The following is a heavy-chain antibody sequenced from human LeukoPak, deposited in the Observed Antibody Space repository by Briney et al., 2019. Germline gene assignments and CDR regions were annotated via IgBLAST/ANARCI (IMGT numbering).Heavy chain of an antibody. D-gene: IGHD3-22*01. CDR3: ARAPPEWVSSDYDGSWFDP. CDR1: GGSISSGGYS. Sequence: SETLSLTCGASGGSISSGGYSWSWIRQPPGKGLEWIGYIDHSGSTHYNPSLKSRVTISVDRSKTQFSAKLRSVTAADTAVYYCARAPPEWVSSDYDGSWFDPWGQGTLVTVSS. CDR2: IDHSGST. J-gene: IGHJ5*02. V-gene: IGHV4-30-2*01.